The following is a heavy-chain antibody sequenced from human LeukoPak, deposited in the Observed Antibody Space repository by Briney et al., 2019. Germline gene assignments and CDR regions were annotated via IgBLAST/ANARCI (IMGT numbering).Heavy chain of an antibody. D-gene: IGHD6-13*01. J-gene: IGHJ4*02. CDR2: ISGGDKSA. V-gene: IGHV3-23*01. CDR1: GFTFSSYG. CDR3: AKGYRAGQQLVRGPADD. Sequence: PPGGSLRLSGASSGFTFSSYGINLRRQAPGKGLEWVSVISGGDKSAYYADSVKGRFTISRDNSKNTLYLQMNSLRDEDTALYYCAKGYRAGQQLVRGPADDWVQGTLVTVSS.